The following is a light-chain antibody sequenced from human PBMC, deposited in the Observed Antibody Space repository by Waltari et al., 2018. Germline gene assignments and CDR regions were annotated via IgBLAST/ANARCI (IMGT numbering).Light chain of an antibody. J-gene: IGLJ2*01. V-gene: IGLV3-21*03. CDR3: QVWDSSGDHPV. Sequence: SYVLTQPPSVSVAPGKTAKISCAGRNIRSQTGHWYRQKAGQAPVLVNYDDSVRPSGIPDRISGSDTATLTIARVEAGDEADYFCQVWDSSGDHPVFGGGTRLTVL. CDR1: NIRSQT. CDR2: DDS.